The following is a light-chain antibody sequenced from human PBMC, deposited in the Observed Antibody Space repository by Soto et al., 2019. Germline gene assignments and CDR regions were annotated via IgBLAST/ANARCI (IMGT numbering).Light chain of an antibody. J-gene: IGKJ1*01. Sequence: DIQMTQSPSSLSASVGDRVTITCQTSQSINTYLNWYQQKPGKAPKLLIYGASSLQSGVPLRFSGSGIGTDFTLTISSLEPEDFATYFCQESYSALWGTCGQGTKVEIK. CDR2: GAS. CDR3: QESYSALWGT. CDR1: QSINTY. V-gene: IGKV1-39*01.